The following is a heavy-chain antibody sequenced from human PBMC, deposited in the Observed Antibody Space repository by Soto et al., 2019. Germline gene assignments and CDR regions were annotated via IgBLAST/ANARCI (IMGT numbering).Heavy chain of an antibody. J-gene: IGHJ6*02. CDR2: IGGSGGNT. D-gene: IGHD3-9*01. CDR3: ARVARYFDTPYGMDV. V-gene: IGHV3-23*01. CDR1: GFAFSSYA. Sequence: EVQLLESGEGLVQPGGSLKLSCAASGFAFSSYAMSWVRQAPGKGLEWVSGIGGSGGNTYYADSVKGRFTISRDNSKNTQFLQMNSLRAEDTAEYYCARVARYFDTPYGMDVWGQGTTVTVSS.